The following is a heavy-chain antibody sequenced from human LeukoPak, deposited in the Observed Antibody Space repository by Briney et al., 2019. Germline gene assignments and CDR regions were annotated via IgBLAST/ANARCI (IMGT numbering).Heavy chain of an antibody. V-gene: IGHV1-69*01. D-gene: IGHD2-2*01. CDR2: IIPIFGTA. J-gene: IGHJ4*02. Sequence: ASVKVCFKASGGTFSCYAISLVRQAPGHGLEWMGGIIPIFGTANYAQKFQGRVTITADESTSTAYMELSSLRSEDTAVYYCASFYEAYCSYTSCHGNDYWGQGTLVTVSS. CDR3: ASFYEAYCSYTSCHGNDY. CDR1: GGTFSCYA.